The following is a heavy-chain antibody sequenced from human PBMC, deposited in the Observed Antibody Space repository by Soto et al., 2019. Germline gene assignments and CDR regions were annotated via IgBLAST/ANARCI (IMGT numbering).Heavy chain of an antibody. CDR2: INHSGST. D-gene: IGHD3-10*01. J-gene: IGHJ4*02. V-gene: IGHV4-34*01. Sequence: SETLSLTCAVYGGSFSGYYWSWIRQPPGKGLEWIGEINHSGSTNYNPSLKSRVTISVDTSKNQFSLKLSSVTAADTAVYYCARGPVLYYYGSGSYYNWYYFDYWGQGTLVTVSS. CDR1: GGSFSGYY. CDR3: ARGPVLYYYGSGSYYNWYYFDY.